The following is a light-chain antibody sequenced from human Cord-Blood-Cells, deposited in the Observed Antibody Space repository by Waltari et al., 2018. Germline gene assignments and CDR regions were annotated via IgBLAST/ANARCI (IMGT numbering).Light chain of an antibody. Sequence: QSALTQPASVSGSPGQSITISCTGTSSDGGGYNYVSWYQQHPGKAPKLMIYDVSKRPSAVSNRFSGSKSGNTASLTISGLQAEDEADYYCSSYTSSSTYVFGTGTKVTVL. CDR2: DVS. CDR3: SSYTSSSTYV. J-gene: IGLJ1*01. CDR1: SSDGGGYNY. V-gene: IGLV2-14*01.